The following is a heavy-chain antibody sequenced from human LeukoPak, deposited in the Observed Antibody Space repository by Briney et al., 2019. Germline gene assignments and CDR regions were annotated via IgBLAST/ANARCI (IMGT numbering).Heavy chain of an antibody. Sequence: PSETLSLTCAVYGGSFSGYYWSWIRQPPGKGLEWIGEINHSGSTNYNPSLKSRVTISVDTSKNQFSLKLSSVTAADTAVYYCARGSLYYYDSSGYYDYWGQGTLVTVSS. D-gene: IGHD3-22*01. CDR1: GGSFSGYY. J-gene: IGHJ4*02. V-gene: IGHV4-34*01. CDR3: ARGSLYYYDSSGYYDY. CDR2: INHSGST.